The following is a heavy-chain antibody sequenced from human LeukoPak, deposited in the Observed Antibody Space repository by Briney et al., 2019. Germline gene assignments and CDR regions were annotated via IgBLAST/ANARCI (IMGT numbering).Heavy chain of an antibody. D-gene: IGHD3-10*01. CDR3: ARNADGSGNLLPFYFDY. CDR1: GGSIYSGGYY. Sequence: SQTLSLTCTVSGGSIYSGGYYWSWIRQHPGKGLEWIGYIYYTGSTYYNPSLKSRVAISVDTSKNQFSLIQSSVTAADTAVYYCARNADGSGNLLPFYFDYWGPGTLVTVSS. J-gene: IGHJ4*02. CDR2: IYYTGST. V-gene: IGHV4-31*03.